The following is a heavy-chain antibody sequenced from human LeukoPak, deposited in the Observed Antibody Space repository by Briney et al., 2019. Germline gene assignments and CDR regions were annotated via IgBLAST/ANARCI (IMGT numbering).Heavy chain of an antibody. CDR1: GFTFSSYG. CDR3: AKDAGIVPDIFDY. D-gene: IGHD2-2*01. CDR2: ISYDGSNK. J-gene: IGHJ4*02. Sequence: PGGSLRLSCAASGFTFSSYGMHWVRQAPGKGLEWVAVISYDGSNKYYADSVKGRFTISRDNSKNTLYLQMNSLRAEDTAVYYCAKDAGIVPDIFDYWGQGTLVTVSS. V-gene: IGHV3-30*18.